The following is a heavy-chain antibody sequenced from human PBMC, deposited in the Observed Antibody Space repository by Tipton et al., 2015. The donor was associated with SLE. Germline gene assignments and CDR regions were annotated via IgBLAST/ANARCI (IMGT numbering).Heavy chain of an antibody. V-gene: IGHV5-51*01. Sequence: QLVQSGAEVKKPGASMKVSCKASGYTFTDYYIHWVRQVPGQGLEWMGFIYPGDSDTRYSPSFQGQVTMSADKSISTAYLQWSSLKASDSAIYYCARQEGRTDVTLFENYYYGLDVWGQGTTVTVSS. CDR1: GYTFTDYY. D-gene: IGHD3-16*01. J-gene: IGHJ6*02. CDR3: ARQEGRTDVTLFENYYYGLDV. CDR2: IYPGDSDT.